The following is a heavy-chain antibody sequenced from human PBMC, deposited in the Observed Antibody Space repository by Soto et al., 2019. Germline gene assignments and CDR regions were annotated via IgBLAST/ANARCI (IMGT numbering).Heavy chain of an antibody. V-gene: IGHV4-31*03. J-gene: IGHJ5*02. CDR2: IYYSGST. D-gene: IGHD3-10*01. CDR1: GGSISSGGYY. CDR3: ARDRRVRGVRAGNWSDP. Sequence: QVQLQESGPGLVKPSQTLSLTCTVSGGSISSGGYYLSWIRQHPGNGLEWIGYIYYSGSTYYNPSLQSRVTIAVDTSKNQFSLKLSAVTAADTAVYYCARDRRVRGVRAGNWSDPWGQGTLVTVSS.